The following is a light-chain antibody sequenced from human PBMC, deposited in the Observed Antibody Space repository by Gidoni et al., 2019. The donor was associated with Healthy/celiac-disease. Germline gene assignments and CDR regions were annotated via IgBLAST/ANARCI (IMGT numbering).Light chain of an antibody. CDR3: QAWDSSTEGV. Sequence: SYELTQPPSVSVSPGQTASITCSGDKLGDKYACWYQQKPGQSPVLVISQDSKRPSGIPERFSGSNSGNTATLTISGTQAMDEADYYCQAWDSSTEGVFGTGTKVTVL. CDR1: KLGDKY. V-gene: IGLV3-1*01. J-gene: IGLJ1*01. CDR2: QDS.